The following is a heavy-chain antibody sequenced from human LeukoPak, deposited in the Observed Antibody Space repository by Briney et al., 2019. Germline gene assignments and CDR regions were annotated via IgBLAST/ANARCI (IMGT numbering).Heavy chain of an antibody. CDR1: GFTFSSYG. J-gene: IGHJ4*02. Sequence: GGSLRLSCAASGFTFSSYGMHWVRQAPGKGLEWVAVISYDGSNKYYADSVKGRFTISRDNSKNTLYLQMNSLRAEDTAVYYCANQGGLSIADRVAPFDYCGQGTLVTVSS. D-gene: IGHD6-6*01. CDR3: ANQGGLSIADRVAPFDY. V-gene: IGHV3-30*18. CDR2: ISYDGSNK.